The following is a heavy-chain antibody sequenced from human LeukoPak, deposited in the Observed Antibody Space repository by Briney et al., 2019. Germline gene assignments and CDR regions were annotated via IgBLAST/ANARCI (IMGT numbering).Heavy chain of an antibody. J-gene: IGHJ4*02. CDR3: ARQISANKDY. CDR1: GVSISGYY. Sequence: SETLSLTCTVSGVSISGYYWVWIRQSPKRSLEYIGSIFYREGFSYGGTTFYNPSLQSRVTISVDKSKNSFSLTLKSVTAADTAVYFCARQISANKDYWGQGTLVTVSS. CDR2: IFYREGFSYGGTT. V-gene: IGHV4-39*01. D-gene: IGHD1/OR15-1a*01.